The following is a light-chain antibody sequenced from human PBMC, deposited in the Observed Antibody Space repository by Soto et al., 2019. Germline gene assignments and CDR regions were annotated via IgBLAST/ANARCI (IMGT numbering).Light chain of an antibody. CDR2: GAS. CDR3: QQYDSSYT. J-gene: IGKJ2*01. Sequence: EIVLTQSPGTLSLSPGERATLSCRASQTITNNYLAWYQQKPGQAPRLVMSGASSRATGIPDRFSGGGSETDFTLTISRLEPEDFAVYYCQQYDSSYTFSQGTKLEIK. V-gene: IGKV3-20*01. CDR1: QTITNNY.